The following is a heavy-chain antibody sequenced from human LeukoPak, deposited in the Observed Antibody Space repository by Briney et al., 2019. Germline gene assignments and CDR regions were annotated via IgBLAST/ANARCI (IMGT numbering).Heavy chain of an antibody. V-gene: IGHV4-34*01. CDR3: AGHLRWFDY. J-gene: IGHJ4*02. D-gene: IGHD4-23*01. CDR2: INHSGST. CDR1: GGSFSGYY. Sequence: SETLSLTCAVYGGSFSGYYWSWIRQPPGKGLEWVGEINHSGSTNYNPSLKSRVTISVDTSKNQFSLKLSSVTAADTAVYYCAGHLRWFDYWGQGTLSPSPQ.